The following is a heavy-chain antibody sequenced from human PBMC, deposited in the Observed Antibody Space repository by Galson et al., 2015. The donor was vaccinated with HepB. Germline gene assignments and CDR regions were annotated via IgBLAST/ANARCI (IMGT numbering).Heavy chain of an antibody. CDR1: VDSISNDRW. J-gene: IGHJ4*02. CDR3: ARAKEGRGYFDY. CDR2: ADHSGGT. D-gene: IGHD3-10*01. Sequence: SEILSLTCAVSVDSISNDRWWSWVRQPPGEGLEWIGEADHSGGTNYRPSLKSRVTISVDKSTNQFSLKLTSVTAADTAVYYCARAKEGRGYFDYWGQGTLVTVSS. V-gene: IGHV4-4*02.